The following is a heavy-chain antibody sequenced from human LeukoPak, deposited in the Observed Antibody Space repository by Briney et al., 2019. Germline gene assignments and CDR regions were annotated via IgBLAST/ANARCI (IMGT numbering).Heavy chain of an antibody. CDR1: GGSISSSSYY. D-gene: IGHD5-12*01. J-gene: IGHJ4*02. V-gene: IGHV4-39*07. Sequence: SETLSLTCTVSGGSISSSSYYWGWIRQPPGKGLEWIGSIYYSGSTNYNPSLKSRVTISVDASKNQFSLKLTSVTAADTAVYYCARGVYSGWFPHWGQGTLVTVSS. CDR3: ARGVYSGWFPH. CDR2: IYYSGST.